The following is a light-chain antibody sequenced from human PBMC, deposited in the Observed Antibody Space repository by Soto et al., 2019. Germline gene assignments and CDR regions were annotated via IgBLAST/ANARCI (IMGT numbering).Light chain of an antibody. CDR1: SSDVGGFNF. J-gene: IGLJ1*01. CDR2: EVT. V-gene: IGLV2-14*01. Sequence: QSALTQPASVSGSPGQSITISCTGTSSDVGGFNFVSWYQQHPGKAPKLIIYEVTNRPSGVSDRFSGSKPGNTASLTISGLQAEDEADYYCFSHRGGDSHVFGTGTKLTVL. CDR3: FSHRGGDSHV.